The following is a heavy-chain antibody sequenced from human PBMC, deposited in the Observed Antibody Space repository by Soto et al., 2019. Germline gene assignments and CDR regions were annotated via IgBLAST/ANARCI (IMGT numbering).Heavy chain of an antibody. CDR3: ASLPQWEQRLDAFDI. CDR1: GGSISSYY. J-gene: IGHJ3*02. V-gene: IGHV4-59*01. D-gene: IGHD1-26*01. Sequence: SETMSLTCTVSGGSISSYYGSWIRQHPGKGLEWIGYIYYSGSTNYNPSLKSRVTISVDTSKNQFSLKLSSVTAADTAVYYCASLPQWEQRLDAFDIWGQGTMVTVSS. CDR2: IYYSGST.